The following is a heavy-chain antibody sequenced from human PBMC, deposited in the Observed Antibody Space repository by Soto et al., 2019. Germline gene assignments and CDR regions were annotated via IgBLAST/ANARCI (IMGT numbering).Heavy chain of an antibody. CDR3: ACRRYYYGSGSNWFDP. Sequence: SETLSLTCAVYGGSFSGYYWSWIRQPPGKGLEWIGEINHSGSTNYNPSLKSRVTISVDTSKNQFSLKLSSVTAADTAVYYCACRRYYYGSGSNWFDPWGQGTLVTVSS. CDR1: GGSFSGYY. D-gene: IGHD3-10*01. V-gene: IGHV4-34*01. CDR2: INHSGST. J-gene: IGHJ5*02.